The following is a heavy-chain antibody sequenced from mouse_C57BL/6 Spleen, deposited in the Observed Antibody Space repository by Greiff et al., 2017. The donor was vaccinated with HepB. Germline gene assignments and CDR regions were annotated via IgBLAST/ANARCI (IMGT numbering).Heavy chain of an antibody. D-gene: IGHD2-2*01. CDR1: GYTFTGYW. J-gene: IGHJ4*01. CDR2: ILPGSGST. V-gene: IGHV1-9*01. CDR3: ERVGNDGRYYYAMDY. Sequence: QVQLQQSGAELMKPGASVKLSCKATGYTFTGYWIEWVKQRPGHGLEWIGEILPGSGSTNYNEKFKGKATFTADTSSNTAYMQLSSLTTEESAIYSCERVGNDGRYYYAMDYWGQGTSVTVSS.